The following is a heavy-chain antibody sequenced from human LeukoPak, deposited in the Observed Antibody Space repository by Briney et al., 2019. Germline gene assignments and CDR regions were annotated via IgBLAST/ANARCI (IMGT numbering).Heavy chain of an antibody. Sequence: ASETLSLTCTVSGGSISSYYWGWIRQPPGKGLEWIGSIYYSGSTYYNPSLKSRVTISVDTSKNQFSLKLSSVTAADTAVYYCARQLRGSGVYFDYWGQGTLVTVSS. CDR2: IYYSGST. CDR3: ARQLRGSGVYFDY. J-gene: IGHJ4*02. D-gene: IGHD3-10*01. V-gene: IGHV4-39*07. CDR1: GGSISSYY.